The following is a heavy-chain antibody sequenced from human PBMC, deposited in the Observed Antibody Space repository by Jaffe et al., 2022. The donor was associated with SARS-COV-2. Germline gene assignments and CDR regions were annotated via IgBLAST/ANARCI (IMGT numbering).Heavy chain of an antibody. V-gene: IGHV3-23*01. CDR3: ARDPPAGKVQGGRAFYL. J-gene: IGHJ3*01. D-gene: IGHD3-16*01. CDR1: GFTFSECA. Sequence: EVQVLESGGGLIQPGGSLRLSCVASGFTFSECAMGWVRQAPGKGLEWVSSTTRTGGVTFYADSVRGRFTISRDNSKNTLYLQMNTLRVEDTAIYYCARDPPAGKVQGGRAFYLWGPGTMVTVSS. CDR2: TTRTGGVT.